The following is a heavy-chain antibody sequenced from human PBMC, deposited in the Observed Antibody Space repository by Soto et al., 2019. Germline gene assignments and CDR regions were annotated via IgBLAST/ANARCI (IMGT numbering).Heavy chain of an antibody. CDR1: GGSLSGYY. CDR3: GEGNFWTRDS. J-gene: IGHJ4*02. D-gene: IGHD3-3*01. Sequence: PSETLSLTCTVSGGSLSGYYWSWIRQPPGKGLEWIGDFYSSGSPHHNPSLKNRVSISEDRSKNEFPLKLSSVTAEDTAVYYCGEGNFWTRDSWGQGPLVTAPQ. CDR2: FYSSGSP. V-gene: IGHV4-59*01.